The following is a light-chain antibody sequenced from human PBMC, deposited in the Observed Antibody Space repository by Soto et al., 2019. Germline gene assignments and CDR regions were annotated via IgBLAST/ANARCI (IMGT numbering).Light chain of an antibody. J-gene: IGLJ1*01. CDR3: SSYTSTMTNV. CDR2: DVV. CDR1: SSDVGGFNS. V-gene: IGLV2-14*03. Sequence: SSLTQPASVSGSPGQSITISCPGTSSDVGGFNSVSWYQLRPGTAPKLILYDVVDRPSGVSYRFSGSKSGNTASLTISGLQAADEADYFCSSYTSTMTNVFGSGTKVTVL.